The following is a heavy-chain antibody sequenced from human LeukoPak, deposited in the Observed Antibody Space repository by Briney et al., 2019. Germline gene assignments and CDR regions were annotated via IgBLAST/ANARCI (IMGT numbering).Heavy chain of an antibody. J-gene: IGHJ4*02. CDR1: AFSLGIYG. D-gene: IGHD1-1*01. CDR3: ARVIDNWNDEIGALVY. V-gene: IGHV3-33*01. Sequence: RGSLRLSCAASAFSLGIYGMHWVRQAPGKGLEWVAAIWYVGSNKYYADSVKGRFTITRDNSKNTLDLQMNSPKAEDTAVYYCARVIDNWNDEIGALVYWGQGTLASVSS. CDR2: IWYVGSNK.